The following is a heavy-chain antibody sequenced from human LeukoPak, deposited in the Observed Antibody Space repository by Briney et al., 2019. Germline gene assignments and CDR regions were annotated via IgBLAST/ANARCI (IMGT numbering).Heavy chain of an antibody. CDR2: INPNSGGT. CDR1: GYTFTGYY. D-gene: IGHD3-10*01. Sequence: ASVKVSCKASGYTFTGYYMHWVRQAPGQGLEWMGWINPNSGGTNYAQKFQGRVTMTRDTSISTAYMELSRLRSDDTAVYYCARRRYYYGSGSYYTNWFDPWGQGTLVTVSS. J-gene: IGHJ5*02. V-gene: IGHV1-2*02. CDR3: ARRRYYYGSGSYYTNWFDP.